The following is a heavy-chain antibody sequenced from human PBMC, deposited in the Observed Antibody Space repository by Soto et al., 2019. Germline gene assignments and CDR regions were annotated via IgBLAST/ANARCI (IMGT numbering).Heavy chain of an antibody. Sequence: ASVKVSCKTSGYTFTNYDINWVRQAAGQGLEWMGWINPDSDNTGYAQKFQGRVTMTRDTSISTAYMELNSLRSEDTAVYYCARGRRYCTTTSCYPPALFPYYMYVWGQVTTVTVSS. V-gene: IGHV1-8*01. J-gene: IGHJ6*03. CDR1: GYTFTNYD. CDR3: ARGRRYCTTTSCYPPALFPYYMYV. CDR2: INPDSDNT. D-gene: IGHD2-2*01.